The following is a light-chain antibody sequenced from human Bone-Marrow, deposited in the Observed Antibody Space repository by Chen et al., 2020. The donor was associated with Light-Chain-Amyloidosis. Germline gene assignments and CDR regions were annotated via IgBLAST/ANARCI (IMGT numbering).Light chain of an antibody. J-gene: IGLJ2*01. CDR1: NIGTKY. CDR2: YDR. CDR3: QVWDSDSDHVV. V-gene: IGLV3-21*04. Sequence: SYVLTQPPSVSVAPGKTARITCGGNNIGTKYVHWYQQKPGQAPVLVISYDRDRPSGIPERFSGCNSGNTATLTISRVEAGDEADYYCQVWDSDSDHVVFGGGTKLTVL.